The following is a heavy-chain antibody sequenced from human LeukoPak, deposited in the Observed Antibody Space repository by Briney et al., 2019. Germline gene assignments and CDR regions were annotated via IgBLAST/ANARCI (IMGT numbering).Heavy chain of an antibody. CDR1: GGSISSGSYY. J-gene: IGHJ4*01. Sequence: SETLSLTCTVSGGSISSGSYYWSWIRQPAGKGLEWIGRIYTSGSTNYNPSLKSRVTISVDTSKNQFSLKLSSVTAADTAVYYCARSDYVWGSYRYLDYWGHGTLVTVSS. D-gene: IGHD3-16*02. CDR2: IYTSGST. V-gene: IGHV4-61*02. CDR3: ARSDYVWGSYRYLDY.